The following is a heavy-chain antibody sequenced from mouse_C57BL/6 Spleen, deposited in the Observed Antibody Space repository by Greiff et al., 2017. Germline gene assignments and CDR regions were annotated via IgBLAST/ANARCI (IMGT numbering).Heavy chain of an antibody. CDR2: IYPGSGNT. CDR3: ARAPSDYYAMDY. Sequence: VQLQQSGAELVRPGASVKLSCKASGYTFTDYYINWVKQRPGQGLEWIARIYPGSGNTYYNEKFKGKATLTAEKSSSTAYMQLSSLTSEDSAVYFCARAPSDYYAMDYWGQGTSVTVSS. J-gene: IGHJ4*01. V-gene: IGHV1-76*01. CDR1: GYTFTDYY.